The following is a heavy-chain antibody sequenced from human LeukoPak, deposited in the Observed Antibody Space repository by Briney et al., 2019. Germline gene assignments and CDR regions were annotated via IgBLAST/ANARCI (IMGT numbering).Heavy chain of an antibody. CDR1: GFTFSSYS. V-gene: IGHV3-30*02. D-gene: IGHD3-16*01. Sequence: GGSLRLSCAASGFTFSSYSMNWVRQAPGKGLEWVAFIRYDGRNKYYADSVKGRFTISRDNSKNTLYLQMNSLRAEDTAIYYCAKDVAYTFDYWGRGTLVTVSS. J-gene: IGHJ4*02. CDR2: IRYDGRNK. CDR3: AKDVAYTFDY.